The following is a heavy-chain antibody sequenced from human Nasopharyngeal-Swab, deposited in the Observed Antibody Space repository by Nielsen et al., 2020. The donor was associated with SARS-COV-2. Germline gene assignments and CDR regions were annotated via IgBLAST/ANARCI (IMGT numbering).Heavy chain of an antibody. V-gene: IGHV3-48*02. D-gene: IGHD3-10*01. CDR2: ISSSSSTI. CDR3: ARGSSSIWFGELLSPLDY. Sequence: GESLKISCTASGFTFSSYSMNWVRQALGKGQEWVSYISSSSSTIYYADSVKGRFTISRDNAKNSLYLQMNSLRDEDTAVYYCARGSSSIWFGELLSPLDYWGQGTLVTVSS. J-gene: IGHJ4*02. CDR1: GFTFSSYS.